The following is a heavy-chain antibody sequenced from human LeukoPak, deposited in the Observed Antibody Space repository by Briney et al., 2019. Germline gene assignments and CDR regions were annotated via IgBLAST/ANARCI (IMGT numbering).Heavy chain of an antibody. Sequence: PSETLSLTCTVSGGPMSNYYWSWLRQPAGKGLEWIGRIYTSGSTDYNPSLKSRVTIPVDTSKNQFSLKLSSVTAADTAVYYCARHRSGGYSYGVLDYWGQGTLVTVSS. D-gene: IGHD5-18*01. CDR1: GGPMSNYY. CDR2: IYTSGST. CDR3: ARHRSGGYSYGVLDY. J-gene: IGHJ4*02. V-gene: IGHV4-4*07.